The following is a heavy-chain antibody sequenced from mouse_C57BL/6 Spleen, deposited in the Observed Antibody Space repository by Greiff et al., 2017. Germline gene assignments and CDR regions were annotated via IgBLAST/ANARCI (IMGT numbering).Heavy chain of an antibody. CDR3: TRAPTTVVAPRYFDV. CDR2: IDPETGGT. J-gene: IGHJ1*03. V-gene: IGHV1-15*01. CDR1: GYTFTDYE. D-gene: IGHD1-1*01. Sequence: QVQLQQSGAELVRPGALVTLSCKASGYTFTDYEMHWVKQTPVHGLEWIGAIDPETGGTAYNQKFKGKAILTADKSSSTAYMELRSLTSEDSAVYYCTRAPTTVVAPRYFDVWGTGTTVTVSS.